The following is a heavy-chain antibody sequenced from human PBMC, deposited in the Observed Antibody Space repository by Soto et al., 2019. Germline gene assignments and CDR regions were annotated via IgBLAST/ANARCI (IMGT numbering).Heavy chain of an antibody. D-gene: IGHD3-3*01. CDR2: ISGSGGST. CDR3: AKVNYADFWSGYQFDY. V-gene: IGHV3-23*01. Sequence: HPGGSLRLSCVASGFTFSSYAMSWVRQAPGKGLEWVSTISGSGGSTYYADSVKGRFTISRDNSKNTLYLQMISLRAEDTAVYYCAKVNYADFWSGYQFDYWGQGTLVTVSS. CDR1: GFTFSSYA. J-gene: IGHJ4*02.